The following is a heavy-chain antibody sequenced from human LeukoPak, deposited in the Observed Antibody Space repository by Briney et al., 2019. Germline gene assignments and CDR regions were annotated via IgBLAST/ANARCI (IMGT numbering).Heavy chain of an antibody. Sequence: SETLSLTCTVSGASISSSTYYWGWIRQPPGKGLEWIGSIYYSGSTYYNPSLKSRVTISVDTSKNQFSLKLSSVTAADTAVYYCARHPSWQLVNTHWFDPWGQGTLVTVSS. D-gene: IGHD6-6*01. CDR3: ARHPSWQLVNTHWFDP. V-gene: IGHV4-39*01. CDR1: GASISSSTYY. J-gene: IGHJ5*02. CDR2: IYYSGST.